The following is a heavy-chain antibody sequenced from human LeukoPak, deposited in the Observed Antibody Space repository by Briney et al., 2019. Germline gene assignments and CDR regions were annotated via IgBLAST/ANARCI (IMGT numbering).Heavy chain of an antibody. CDR3: ARGVVGYSSSPVDY. CDR2: ISSSSSYI. J-gene: IGHJ4*02. Sequence: PGGSLRLSCAASGFTFSSYSMNWVRQAPGKGLEWVSSISSSSSYIYYADSVKGRFTISRDNAKNSLYLQMNSLRAEDTAVYYCARGVVGYSSSPVDYWGQGTLVTVSS. V-gene: IGHV3-21*01. CDR1: GFTFSSYS. D-gene: IGHD6-6*01.